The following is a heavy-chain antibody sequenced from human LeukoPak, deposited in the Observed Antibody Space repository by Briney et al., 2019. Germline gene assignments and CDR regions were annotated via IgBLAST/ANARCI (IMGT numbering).Heavy chain of an antibody. D-gene: IGHD6-19*01. V-gene: IGHV2-5*02. CDR1: GFSLSTSGVG. CDR3: AHINSGWYRDDAFDI. Sequence: SGPTLVNPTQTLTLTCTFSGFSLSTSGVGVGWIRQPPGKALEWLALIYWGDDKRYSPSLKSRLTITKDTSKNQVVLTMTNMDPVDTATYYCAHINSGWYRDDAFDIWGQGTMVTVSS. CDR2: IYWGDDK. J-gene: IGHJ3*02.